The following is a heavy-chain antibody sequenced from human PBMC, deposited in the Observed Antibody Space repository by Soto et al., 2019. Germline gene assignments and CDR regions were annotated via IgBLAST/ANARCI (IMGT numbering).Heavy chain of an antibody. Sequence: QVQLVESGGGVVQPGRSLRLSCAASGFTFSSYAMHWVRQAPGKGLEWVAVISYDGSNKYYADSVKGRFTISRDNSKNTLYLQMNSLRAEDTAVYYCARPWRDGNYESSGYYYWGQGTLVTVSS. CDR2: ISYDGSNK. CDR3: ARPWRDGNYESSGYYY. D-gene: IGHD3-22*01. V-gene: IGHV3-30-3*01. CDR1: GFTFSSYA. J-gene: IGHJ4*02.